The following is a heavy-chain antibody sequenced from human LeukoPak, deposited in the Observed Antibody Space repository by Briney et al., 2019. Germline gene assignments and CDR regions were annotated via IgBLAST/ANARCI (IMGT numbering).Heavy chain of an antibody. CDR2: IKQDGSEK. D-gene: IGHD2-15*01. Sequence: GGSLRLSCAASGFTFSSYWMSWVRQAPGKGLEWVANIKQDGSEKYYADSVKGRFTISRDNAKNSLYLQMNSLRAEDTAVYYCAREFELGYCSGGSCYSDAFDIWGQGTMVTVSS. CDR1: GFTFSSYW. CDR3: AREFELGYCSGGSCYSDAFDI. V-gene: IGHV3-7*01. J-gene: IGHJ3*02.